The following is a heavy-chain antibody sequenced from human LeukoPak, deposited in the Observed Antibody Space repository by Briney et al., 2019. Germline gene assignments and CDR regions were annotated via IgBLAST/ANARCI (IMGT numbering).Heavy chain of an antibody. Sequence: GASVKVSCKASGGTFSSYAISWVRQATGQGLEWMGWMNPNGGNTGYAQKFQGRVTMTRNTSISTAYMELSSLRSEDTAVYYCARASFGELLADYWGQGTLVTVSS. V-gene: IGHV1-8*02. J-gene: IGHJ4*02. D-gene: IGHD3-10*01. CDR2: MNPNGGNT. CDR3: ARASFGELLADY. CDR1: GGTFSSYA.